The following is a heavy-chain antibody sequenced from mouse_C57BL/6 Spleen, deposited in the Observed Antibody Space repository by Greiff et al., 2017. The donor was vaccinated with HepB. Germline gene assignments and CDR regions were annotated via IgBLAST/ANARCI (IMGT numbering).Heavy chain of an antibody. CDR3: ARKAGTGGYYFDY. V-gene: IGHV5-16*01. D-gene: IGHD3-3*01. Sequence: DVMLVESEGGLVQPGSSMKLSCTASGITFSDYYMAWVRQVPEKGLEWVANINYDGSSTYYLDSLKSRFIISRDNAKNILYLQMSSLKSEDTATFYCARKAGTGGYYFDYWGQGTTLTVSS. CDR1: GITFSDYY. J-gene: IGHJ2*01. CDR2: INYDGSST.